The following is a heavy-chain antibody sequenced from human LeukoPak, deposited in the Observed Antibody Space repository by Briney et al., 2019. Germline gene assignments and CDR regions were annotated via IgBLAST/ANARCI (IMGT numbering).Heavy chain of an antibody. CDR1: GFTFSHYG. D-gene: IGHD2-2*01. J-gene: IGHJ4*02. CDR2: IRYDGSNK. Sequence: GGSLRLSCAASGFTFSHYGIHWVRQAPGKGLEWVAFIRYDGSNKYYGDSVKGRFTISRDNSKNTLYLQMNSLRAEDTAVYYCAKARGYCSRTSCFRPFDYWGQGTLVTVSS. V-gene: IGHV3-30*02. CDR3: AKARGYCSRTSCFRPFDY.